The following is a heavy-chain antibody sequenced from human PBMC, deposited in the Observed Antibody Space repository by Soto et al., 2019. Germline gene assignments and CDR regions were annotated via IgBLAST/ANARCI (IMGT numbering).Heavy chain of an antibody. CDR2: IIPIFGTA. V-gene: IGHV1-69*13. Sequence: ASVKVSCKAPGGTFSSYAISWVRQAPGQGLEWMGGIIPIFGTANYAQKFQGRVTITADESTSTAYMELSSLRSEDTAVYYCARGALYYDSSGYYADFDYWGQGTLVTVSS. D-gene: IGHD3-22*01. CDR1: GGTFSSYA. CDR3: ARGALYYDSSGYYADFDY. J-gene: IGHJ4*02.